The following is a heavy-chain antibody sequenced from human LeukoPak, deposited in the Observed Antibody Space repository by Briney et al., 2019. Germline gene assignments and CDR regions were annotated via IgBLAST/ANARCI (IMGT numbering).Heavy chain of an antibody. CDR1: GGSISNYY. Sequence: SETLSLTCTVSGGSISNYYWSWIRQPPGKGLEWIGYIYYSGSTNYNPSLKSRVTISVDTSKNQFSLKLSSVTAADTAVYYCARRLNYYDSSGYYAYYFDYWGQGTLVTVSS. J-gene: IGHJ4*02. D-gene: IGHD3-22*01. CDR2: IYYSGST. V-gene: IGHV4-59*01. CDR3: ARRLNYYDSSGYYAYYFDY.